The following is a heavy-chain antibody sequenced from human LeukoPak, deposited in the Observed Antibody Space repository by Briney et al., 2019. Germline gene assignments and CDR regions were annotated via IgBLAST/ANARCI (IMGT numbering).Heavy chain of an antibody. D-gene: IGHD2-2*01. CDR1: GYTFTNYG. J-gene: IGHJ4*02. V-gene: IGHV1-69*13. Sequence: SVKVSCKASGYTFTNYGVSWVRQAPGQGLEWMGGIIPIYGTANYAQKFQGRVTITADESTSTAYMELSSLRSEDTAVYYCARVWGRVPAAMGVFFDYWGQGTLVTVSS. CDR2: IIPIYGTA. CDR3: ARVWGRVPAAMGVFFDY.